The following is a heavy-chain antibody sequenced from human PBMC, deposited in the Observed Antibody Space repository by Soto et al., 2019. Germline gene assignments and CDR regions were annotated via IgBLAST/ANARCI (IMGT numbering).Heavy chain of an antibody. V-gene: IGHV1-2*02. CDR1: GYIFFGSY. Sequence: QVQLVQSGAEVKKPGASVKVSCKASGYIFFGSYIHWVRQAPGQGLEWMGWINPNNGGTGSAQKFQGRITMTGDTSISTASMELSMLRSDDTGVYYCARGGRSLHGNYLFGMDVWGQGTTVTVSS. CDR3: ARGGRSLHGNYLFGMDV. J-gene: IGHJ6*02. CDR2: INPNNGGT.